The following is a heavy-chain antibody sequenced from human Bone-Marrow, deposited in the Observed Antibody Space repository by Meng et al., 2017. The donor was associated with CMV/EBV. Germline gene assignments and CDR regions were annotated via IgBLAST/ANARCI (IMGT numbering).Heavy chain of an antibody. CDR3: ARPPPQRPFWYGMDV. CDR2: IILIFDTA. Sequence: SVKVSCKASGYTFTSYYMHWVRQAPGQGLEWMGGIILIFDTANYAQKFQGRVTITTDESTSTAYMELSSLRSEDTAVYYCARPPPQRPFWYGMDVWGQGTTVTISS. D-gene: IGHD1-14*01. J-gene: IGHJ6*02. CDR1: GYTFTSYY. V-gene: IGHV1-69*05.